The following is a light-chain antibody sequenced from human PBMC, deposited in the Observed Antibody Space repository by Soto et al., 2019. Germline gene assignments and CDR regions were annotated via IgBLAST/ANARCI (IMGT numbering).Light chain of an antibody. J-gene: IGKJ1*01. CDR3: QQYNNWWT. CDR1: QSVSNN. V-gene: IGKV3-15*01. CDR2: HAS. Sequence: EVVMTQSPATLSVSPGERATLSCRASQSVSNNLAWFQQKPGQAPRLLIYHASTRATGIPARFSGSGSGTEFTLIISSLQSEDFPVYYCQQYNNWWTFGQGTKVEIK.